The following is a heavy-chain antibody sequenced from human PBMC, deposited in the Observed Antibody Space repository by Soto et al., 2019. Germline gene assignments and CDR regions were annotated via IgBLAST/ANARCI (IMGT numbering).Heavy chain of an antibody. CDR3: AKAIGDFWSGYYTYYYYGMDV. D-gene: IGHD3-3*01. CDR1: GFTFSSYG. V-gene: IGHV3-30*18. J-gene: IGHJ6*02. Sequence: GGSLRLSCAASGFTFSSYGMHWVRQAPGKGLEGVAVISYDGSNKYYADSVKGRVTISRDNSKNTLYLQMNSLRAEDTAVYYCAKAIGDFWSGYYTYYYYGMDVWGQGTTDTVAS. CDR2: ISYDGSNK.